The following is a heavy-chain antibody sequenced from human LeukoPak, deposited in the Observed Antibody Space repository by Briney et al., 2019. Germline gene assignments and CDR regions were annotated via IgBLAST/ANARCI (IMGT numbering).Heavy chain of an antibody. Sequence: PSETLSLTCTVSGGSISSSSYYWGWIRQPPGKGLEWIGSIYYSGSTYYNPSLKSRVTISVDTSKNQFSLELSSVTAADTAVYYCARDYRIAVAGTGAFDIWGQGTMVTVSS. D-gene: IGHD6-19*01. CDR1: GGSISSSSYY. CDR2: IYYSGST. J-gene: IGHJ3*02. CDR3: ARDYRIAVAGTGAFDI. V-gene: IGHV4-39*07.